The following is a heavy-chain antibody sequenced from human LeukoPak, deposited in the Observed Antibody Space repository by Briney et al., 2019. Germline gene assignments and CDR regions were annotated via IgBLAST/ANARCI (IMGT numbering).Heavy chain of an antibody. CDR3: ARVSWFPGTSYYYMDV. D-gene: IGHD1-1*01. Sequence: SETLSLTCTVSGGSISSYYWSWIRQPPGKGLEWIGYIYYSGSTNYNPSLKSRVTISVETSKNQFSLKLSSVTAADTAVYYCARVSWFPGTSYYYMDVWGKGTTVTVSS. V-gene: IGHV4-59*01. CDR2: IYYSGST. J-gene: IGHJ6*03. CDR1: GGSISSYY.